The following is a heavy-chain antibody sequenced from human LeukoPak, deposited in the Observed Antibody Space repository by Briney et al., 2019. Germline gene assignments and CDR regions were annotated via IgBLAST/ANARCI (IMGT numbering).Heavy chain of an antibody. CDR3: AKVKGRGYSYGPIDY. D-gene: IGHD5-18*01. J-gene: IGHJ4*02. CDR1: SSGGYY. Sequence: SSGGYYWSWVRQAPGKGLEWVSGISWNSNNIGYADSVKGRFTISRDNAKNSLYLQMNSLRAEDTALYYCAKVKGRGYSYGPIDYWGQGTLVTVSS. CDR2: ISWNSNNI. V-gene: IGHV3-9*01.